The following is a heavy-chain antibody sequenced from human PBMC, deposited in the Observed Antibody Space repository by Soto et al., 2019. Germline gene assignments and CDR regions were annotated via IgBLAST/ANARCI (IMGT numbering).Heavy chain of an antibody. V-gene: IGHV3-74*01. CDR3: ARDQDEQLVAYYYYGMDV. CDR2: INSDGSST. J-gene: IGHJ6*02. Sequence: GGSLRLSCAASGFTFSSYWMHCVRQAPGKGLVWVSRINSDGSSTSYADSVKGRFTISRDNAKNTLYLQMNSLRAEDTAVYYCARDQDEQLVAYYYYGMDVWGQGTTVTVSS. CDR1: GFTFSSYW. D-gene: IGHD6-6*01.